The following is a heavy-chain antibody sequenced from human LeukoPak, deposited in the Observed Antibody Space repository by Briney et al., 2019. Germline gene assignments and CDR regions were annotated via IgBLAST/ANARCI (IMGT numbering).Heavy chain of an antibody. CDR2: IFGSGGSP. D-gene: IGHD5-18*01. CDR1: GFTFGSFA. V-gene: IGHV3-23*01. J-gene: IGHJ4*02. CDR3: GKTTAGYSSGQKPAWPVDY. Sequence: GGSLRLSCEASGFTFGSFAMYWVRQAPGKGLDWIAGIFGSGGSPHYADSVKGRFTISRDNSKNTVYLQINSLKAEDTAVYYCGKTTAGYSSGQKPAWPVDYWGQGTLVTVSS.